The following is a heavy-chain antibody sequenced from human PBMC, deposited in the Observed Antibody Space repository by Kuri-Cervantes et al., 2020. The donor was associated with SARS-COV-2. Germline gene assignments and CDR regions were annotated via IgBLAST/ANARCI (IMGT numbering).Heavy chain of an antibody. V-gene: IGHV4-4*07. CDR3: ARGSCSGGSCALRV. J-gene: IGHJ6*02. CDR1: GGSISSYY. D-gene: IGHD2-15*01. Sequence: SETLSLTCTVSGGSISSYYWSWIRQPAGKGLEWIGRIYTSGSTNYNPSLKSRVTISVDTSKNQFSLKLSSVTAADTAVYYCARGSCSGGSCALRVWGQGTTVTVSS. CDR2: IYTSGST.